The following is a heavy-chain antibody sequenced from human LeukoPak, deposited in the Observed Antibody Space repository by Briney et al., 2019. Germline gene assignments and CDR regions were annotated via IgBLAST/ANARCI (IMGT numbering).Heavy chain of an antibody. CDR1: GFTFNIYG. CDR2: ISGGGANT. CDR3: TKDVGPGYDWFDP. V-gene: IGHV3-23*01. D-gene: IGHD1-1*01. Sequence: GGSLRLSCAASGFTFNIYGMSWVRQAPGKGLEWVSTISGGGANTHYADSVKGRFTVSRDNSKNTTYLQMNNLRGDDTALYYCTKDVGPGYDWFDPWGQGTQVTVSS. J-gene: IGHJ5*02.